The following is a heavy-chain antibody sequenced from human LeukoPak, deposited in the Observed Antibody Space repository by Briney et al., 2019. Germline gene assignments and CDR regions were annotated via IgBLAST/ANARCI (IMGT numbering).Heavy chain of an antibody. CDR1: GFTFSSYA. J-gene: IGHJ4*02. D-gene: IGHD3-16*01. CDR3: ASRGKYYFDY. V-gene: IGHV3-30*04. Sequence: PGRSLRLSCAASGFTFSSYAMHWVRQAPGKGLEWVAVISYDGSNKYYADSVKGRFTISRDNSKNTLYLQMNSLRAEDTAVYYCASRGKYYFDYWGQGTLVTVSS. CDR2: ISYDGSNK.